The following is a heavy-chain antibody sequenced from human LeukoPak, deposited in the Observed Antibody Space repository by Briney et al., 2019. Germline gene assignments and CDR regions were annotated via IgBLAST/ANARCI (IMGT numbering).Heavy chain of an antibody. J-gene: IGHJ4*02. V-gene: IGHV4-38-2*01. Sequence: SETLSLTCAVSGYSISSGYYWGWIRQPPGKGLEWIGSIYHSGSTYYNPSLKSRVTISVDTSKNQFSLKLSSVTAADTAVYYCARLMRYSGSYFDYWGQGTTVTVSS. CDR1: GYSISSGYY. CDR3: ARLMRYSGSYFDY. CDR2: IYHSGST. D-gene: IGHD1-26*01.